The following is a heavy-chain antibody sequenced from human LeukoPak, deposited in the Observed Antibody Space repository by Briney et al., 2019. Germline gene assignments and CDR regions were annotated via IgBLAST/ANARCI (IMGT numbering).Heavy chain of an antibody. CDR1: GYTFSSYG. V-gene: IGHV1-69*13. J-gene: IGHJ4*02. D-gene: IGHD1-26*01. CDR3: AREGRVGASPKPDYFDY. CDR2: IIPIFGTA. Sequence: GASVKVSCKASGYTFSSYGISWVRQAPGQGLEWMGGIIPIFGTANYAQKFQGRVTITADESTSTAYMELSSLRSEDTAVYYCAREGRVGASPKPDYFDYWGQGTLVTVSS.